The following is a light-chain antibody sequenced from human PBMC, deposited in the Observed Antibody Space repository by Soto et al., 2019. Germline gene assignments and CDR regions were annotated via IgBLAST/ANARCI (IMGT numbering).Light chain of an antibody. J-gene: IGKJ1*01. CDR1: QSFSNN. V-gene: IGKV3-15*01. Sequence: EIVMTQSPATLSVSPGERATLSCRASQSFSNNLAWYQQKPGQAPRLLMYSASTRATGIPARFSGSWSGTEFTLTISSLQSADFAVYFCQQYNNWARTFGQGTKVDIK. CDR2: SAS. CDR3: QQYNNWART.